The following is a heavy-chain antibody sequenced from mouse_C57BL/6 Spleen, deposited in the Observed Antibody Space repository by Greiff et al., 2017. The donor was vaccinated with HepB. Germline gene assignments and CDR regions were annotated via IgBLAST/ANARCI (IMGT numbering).Heavy chain of an antibody. CDR2: INPNNGGT. CDR1: GYTFTDYY. V-gene: IGHV1-26*01. Sequence: VQLQQSGPELVKPGASVKISCKASGYTFTDYYMNWVKQSHGKSLEWIGDINPNNGGTSYNQKFKGKATLTVDKSSSTAYMELRSLTSEDSAVYYCARVNWDGYFDYWGQGTTLTVSS. J-gene: IGHJ2*01. CDR3: ARVNWDGYFDY. D-gene: IGHD4-1*01.